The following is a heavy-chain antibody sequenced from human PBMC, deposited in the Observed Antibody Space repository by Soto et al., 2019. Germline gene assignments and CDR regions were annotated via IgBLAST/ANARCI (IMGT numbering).Heavy chain of an antibody. D-gene: IGHD3-3*01. CDR1: GYTFTKYG. CDR3: ARVDVLRFLEWLI. Sequence: GASVKIYRKASGYTFTKYGISWVRQAPGQGLEWMGWISAYNGNTNYAQNLQGRVTMTTDTSTSTAYMELRSLRSDDTAVYYCARVDVLRFLEWLIWGQGTLVTVSS. J-gene: IGHJ4*02. V-gene: IGHV1-18*04. CDR2: ISAYNGNT.